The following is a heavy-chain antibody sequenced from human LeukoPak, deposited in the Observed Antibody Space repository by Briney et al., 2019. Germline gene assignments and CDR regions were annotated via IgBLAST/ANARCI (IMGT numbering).Heavy chain of an antibody. Sequence: GGSLRLSRAASGFTFSSYSMNWVRQAPGKGLEWVSSISSSSYIYYADSVKGRFTISRDNAKNSLYLQMNSLRAEDTAVYYCARDPSRRGYYYDSSGYPLEDYWGQGTLVTVSS. V-gene: IGHV3-21*01. J-gene: IGHJ4*02. CDR3: ARDPSRRGYYYDSSGYPLEDY. CDR2: ISSSSYI. CDR1: GFTFSSYS. D-gene: IGHD3-22*01.